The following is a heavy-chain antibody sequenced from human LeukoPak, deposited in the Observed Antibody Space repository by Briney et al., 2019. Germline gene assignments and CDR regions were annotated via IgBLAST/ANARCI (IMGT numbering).Heavy chain of an antibody. J-gene: IGHJ4*02. CDR1: GYTFTSYG. V-gene: IGHV1-18*01. Sequence: EASVKVSCKASGYTFTSYGISWVRQAPGQGLEWMGWISAYNGNTNYAQKLQGRVTMTTDTSTSTAYMELRSLRSDDTAVYYCAREGITGTRVGKAIYFDYWGQGTLVTVSS. D-gene: IGHD1-7*01. CDR3: AREGITGTRVGKAIYFDY. CDR2: ISAYNGNT.